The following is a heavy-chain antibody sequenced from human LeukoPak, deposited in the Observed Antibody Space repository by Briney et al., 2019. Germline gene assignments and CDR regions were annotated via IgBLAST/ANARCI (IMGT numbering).Heavy chain of an antibody. V-gene: IGHV1-18*01. J-gene: IGHJ3*02. D-gene: IGHD1-26*01. CDR2: ISAYNGNT. CDR1: GYTFTSYG. CDR3: ARGRWGLLISPHAFDI. Sequence: ASVKVSCKASGYTFTSYGISWVRQAPGQGLEWMGWISAYNGNTNYAQKLQGRVTMTTDTSTSTAYMELRSLRSDDTAVYYCARGRWGLLISPHAFDIWGQGTMVTVSS.